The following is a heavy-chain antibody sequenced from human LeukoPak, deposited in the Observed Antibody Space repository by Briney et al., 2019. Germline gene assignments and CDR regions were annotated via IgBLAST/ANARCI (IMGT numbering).Heavy chain of an antibody. D-gene: IGHD6-13*01. V-gene: IGHV3-15*01. CDR2: IKSKTDGGTT. J-gene: IGHJ4*02. Sequence: GGSLRLSCAASGFTFTNAWMSWVRQAPGKGLEWVGRIKSKTDGGTTDYAAPVKGRFTISRDDSEKTLYLQMNSLKSEDTAVYYCTTDHAYSRDYWGQGTLVTVSS. CDR1: GFTFTNAW. CDR3: TTDHAYSRDY.